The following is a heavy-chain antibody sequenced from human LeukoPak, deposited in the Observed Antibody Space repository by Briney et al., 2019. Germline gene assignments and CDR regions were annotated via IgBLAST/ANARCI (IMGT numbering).Heavy chain of an antibody. CDR2: ISGSGGST. Sequence: GGSLRLSCAASGFTFSSYSMNWVRQAPGKGLEWVSAISGSGGSTYYADSVKGRFTISRDNSKNTLYLQMNSLRAEDTAVYYCAKDEPAAIDYYGMDVWGQGTTVTVSS. CDR1: GFTFSSYS. D-gene: IGHD2-2*01. V-gene: IGHV3-23*01. CDR3: AKDEPAAIDYYGMDV. J-gene: IGHJ6*02.